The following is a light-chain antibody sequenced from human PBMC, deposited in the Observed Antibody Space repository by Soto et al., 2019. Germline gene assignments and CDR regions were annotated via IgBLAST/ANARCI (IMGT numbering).Light chain of an antibody. Sequence: EIVLTQSPATLSLSPGERATLSCRASQSVSSYLAWYKQRPGQAPRLLIYDASNRATGIPARFSGSGSGTDFTLTISSLEPEDFAVYYCQQRSSWPPRPTFGQGTRLEIK. CDR2: DAS. CDR1: QSVSSY. CDR3: QQRSSWPPRPT. J-gene: IGKJ5*01. V-gene: IGKV3-11*01.